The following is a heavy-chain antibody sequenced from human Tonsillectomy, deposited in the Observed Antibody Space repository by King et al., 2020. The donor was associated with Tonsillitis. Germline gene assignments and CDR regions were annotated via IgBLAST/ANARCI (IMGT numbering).Heavy chain of an antibody. V-gene: IGHV3-23*03. CDR3: ATTGVGAYCGGAWYVRD. CDR1: GFTFSSYA. J-gene: IGHJ4*02. Sequence: VQLVESGGGLVQPGGSLRLSCAASGFTFSSYAMSWVRQAPGKGLEWVSGIYTGGTGTYYADSVKGRFTISRDNSKNTLYLQMNSLRAADTAVYYCATTGVGAYCGGAWYVRDWGQGTLVTVSS. CDR2: IYTGGTGT. D-gene: IGHD2-21*02.